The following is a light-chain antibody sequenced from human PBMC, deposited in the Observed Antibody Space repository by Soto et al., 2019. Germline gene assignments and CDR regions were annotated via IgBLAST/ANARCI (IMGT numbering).Light chain of an antibody. CDR2: DAS. CDR1: QSVSSY. CDR3: QQRSNWLT. V-gene: IGKV3-11*01. J-gene: IGKJ4*01. Sequence: EIVLTQSPATLSLSPGARATLSCRASQSVSSYLAWYQQKPGQAPRLLIYDASNRATVIPARFSGSGSGTNFTLTISSLEPEVFAVYYCQQRSNWLTFGGGTKVEIK.